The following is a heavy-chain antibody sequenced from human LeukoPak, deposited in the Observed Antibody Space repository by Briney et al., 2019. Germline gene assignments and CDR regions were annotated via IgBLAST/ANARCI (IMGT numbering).Heavy chain of an antibody. V-gene: IGHV4-61*09. Sequence: SQTLSLTCTVSGGSISSGFYDWYWIRQPAGKGLEWIGHIYTSKSMNYNPSLKSRVTISVDTSKNQFSLKLTSVTAADTAVYYCTKGRGIWGQGTLVTVSS. CDR2: IYTSKSM. J-gene: IGHJ4*02. D-gene: IGHD3-10*01. CDR3: TKGRGI. CDR1: GGSISSGFYD.